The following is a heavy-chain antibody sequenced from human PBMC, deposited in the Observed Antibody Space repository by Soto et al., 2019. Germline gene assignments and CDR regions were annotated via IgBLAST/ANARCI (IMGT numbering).Heavy chain of an antibody. CDR3: ARGTHREYSSSSDFDY. CDR1: GYTFTGYY. Sequence: ASVKDSCKASGYTFTGYYMHWVRQAPGQGLEWMGWINPNSGGTNYAQKFQGRVTMTRDTSISTAYMELSRLRSDDTAVYYCARGTHREYSSSSDFDYWGQGTLVTVSS. CDR2: INPNSGGT. D-gene: IGHD6-6*01. J-gene: IGHJ4*02. V-gene: IGHV1-2*02.